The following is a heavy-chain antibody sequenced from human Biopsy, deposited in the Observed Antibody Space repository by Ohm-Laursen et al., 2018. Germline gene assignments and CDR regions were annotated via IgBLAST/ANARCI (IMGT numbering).Heavy chain of an antibody. D-gene: IGHD5-24*01. CDR1: GCPIDSYY. J-gene: IGHJ2*01. CDR3: ASAGYNPDWNFDL. V-gene: IGHV4-59*07. CDR2: IYFTGRT. Sequence: SDTLSLTWTVSGCPIDSYYWSWIRQPPGKALEWIGYIYFTGRTSYNPSLKSRVTMSVNTSKKQFPLRLSSVTAADTAVYYCASAGYNPDWNFDLWGRGTRVTVSS.